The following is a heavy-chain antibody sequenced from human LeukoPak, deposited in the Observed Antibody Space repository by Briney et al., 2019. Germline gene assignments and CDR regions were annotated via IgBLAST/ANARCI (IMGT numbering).Heavy chain of an antibody. CDR1: GGSISSSSYY. V-gene: IGHV4-39*01. CDR3: ARRSYGDYVRDY. Sequence: SETLSLTCTVSGGSISSSSYYWGWIRQPPGKRLEWIGSIYYSGSTYYNPSLKSRVTISVDTSKNQFSLKLSSVTAADTAVYYCARRSYGDYVRDYWGQGTLVTVSS. J-gene: IGHJ4*02. CDR2: IYYSGST. D-gene: IGHD4-17*01.